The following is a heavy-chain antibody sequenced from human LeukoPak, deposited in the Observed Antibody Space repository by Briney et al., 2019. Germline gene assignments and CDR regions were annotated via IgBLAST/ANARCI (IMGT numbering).Heavy chain of an antibody. D-gene: IGHD3-16*02. CDR1: GFPFSSYP. V-gene: IGHV3-23*01. CDR3: AKNRGFRGVIVVPPLDF. J-gene: IGHJ4*02. CDR2: ISSSAGNT. Sequence: PGGSLTLSCAASGFPFSSYPMSWVRQAPGKGLEWVSPISSSAGNTYYADSVKGRFTISRDYSKNTLYLQMNSLRAEDTAIYYCAKNRGFRGVIVVPPLDFWGQGTLVTVSS.